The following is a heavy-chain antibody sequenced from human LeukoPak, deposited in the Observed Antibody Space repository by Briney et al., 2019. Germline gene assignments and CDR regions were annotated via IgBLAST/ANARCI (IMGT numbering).Heavy chain of an antibody. CDR1: GYTFTSYA. V-gene: IGHV7-4-1*02. CDR2: INTNTGNP. CDR3: ARTKSELTVYGMDV. D-gene: IGHD1-20*01. Sequence: ASVKVSCKASGYTFTSYAMNWVRQAPGQGLEWMGWINTNTGNPTYAQGFTGRFVFSLDTSVSTAYLQISSLKAEDTAVYYCARTKSELTVYGMDVWGQGTTVTVSS. J-gene: IGHJ6*02.